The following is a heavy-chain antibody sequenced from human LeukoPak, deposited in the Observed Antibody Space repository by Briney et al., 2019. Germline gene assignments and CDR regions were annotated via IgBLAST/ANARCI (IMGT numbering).Heavy chain of an antibody. J-gene: IGHJ4*02. D-gene: IGHD2-2*02. V-gene: IGHV3-21*01. CDR1: GFTFSSYA. CDR3: AREYCSGISCYMDY. Sequence: GGSLRLSCAASGFTFSSYAMNWVRQAPGKGLEWVSSISRSSSDIYYADSVKGQFTISRDNAKNSLYLQVNSLRAEDTAVYYCAREYCSGISCYMDYWGQGTLVSVSS. CDR2: ISRSSSDI.